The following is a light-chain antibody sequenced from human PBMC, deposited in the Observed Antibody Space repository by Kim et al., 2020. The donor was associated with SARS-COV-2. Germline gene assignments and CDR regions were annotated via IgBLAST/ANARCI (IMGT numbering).Light chain of an antibody. CDR2: GAS. V-gene: IGKV3-20*01. Sequence: SPGDRASLSCGASHSVSSSYLAWYQQKPGQAPRLLIYGASSRATGIPDRFSGSGSRTDFTLTISRLEPEDVAVYYCQQYGSSPLTFGGGTKVDIK. CDR3: QQYGSSPLT. CDR1: HSVSSSY. J-gene: IGKJ4*01.